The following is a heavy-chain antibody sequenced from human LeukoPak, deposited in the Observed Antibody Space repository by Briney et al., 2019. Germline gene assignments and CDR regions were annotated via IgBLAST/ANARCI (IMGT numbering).Heavy chain of an antibody. Sequence: LETLSLTCAVYGGSFTGNYWRWIRQPPGKGLEWIGEINHSGSTNYNPSLKSRVTISVDTSKNQFSLKLSSVTAADTAVYYCARDGGFVVDPEGDYWGQGTLVTVSS. J-gene: IGHJ4*02. D-gene: IGHD2-2*01. CDR2: INHSGST. V-gene: IGHV4-34*01. CDR1: GGSFTGNY. CDR3: ARDGGFVVDPEGDY.